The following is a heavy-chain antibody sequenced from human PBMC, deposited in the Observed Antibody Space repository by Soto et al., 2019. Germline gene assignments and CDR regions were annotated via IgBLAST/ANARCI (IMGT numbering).Heavy chain of an antibody. CDR1: GFTLSSYA. CDR2: FSGTGGYT. Sequence: EVQLLESGGDLVQPGGSLRLSCAASGFTLSSYAMSWVRQAPGKGLEWVSTFSGTGGYTYYTDSVKGRSTISRDESKNTLFLHMNSLRAADTAVYYCARGQRALITYGPFDPWGQGTLVTVSS. V-gene: IGHV3-23*01. CDR3: ARGQRALITYGPFDP. D-gene: IGHD4-17*01. J-gene: IGHJ5*02.